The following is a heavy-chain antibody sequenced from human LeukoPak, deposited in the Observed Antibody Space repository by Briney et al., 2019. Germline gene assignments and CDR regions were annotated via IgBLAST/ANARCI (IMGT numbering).Heavy chain of an antibody. V-gene: IGHV4-59*01. D-gene: IGHD4-23*01. Sequence: SETLSLTCTVSRGSISSYYWSWIRQPPGKGLEWIGYIYYSGSTNYNPSLKSRVTISVDTSKNQFSLKLSSVTAADTAVYYCARDSDDYGGNTGDYYGMDVWGQGTTITVSS. CDR3: ARDSDDYGGNTGDYYGMDV. CDR2: IYYSGST. J-gene: IGHJ6*02. CDR1: RGSISSYY.